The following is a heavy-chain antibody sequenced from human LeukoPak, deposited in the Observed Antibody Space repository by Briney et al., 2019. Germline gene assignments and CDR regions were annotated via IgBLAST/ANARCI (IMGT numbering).Heavy chain of an antibody. D-gene: IGHD2-15*01. CDR2: IIPIFGTA. J-gene: IGHJ6*02. CDR1: GGTFSSYA. V-gene: IGHV1-69*13. Sequence: SVKVSCKASGGTFSSYAISWVRQAPGQGLEWMGGIIPIFGTANYAQKFQGRVTITADESTSTAYMELSSLRSEDTAVYYCARVGPRDCSGGSCYYYYYYYGMDVWGQGTTVTVSS. CDR3: ARVGPRDCSGGSCYYYYYYYGMDV.